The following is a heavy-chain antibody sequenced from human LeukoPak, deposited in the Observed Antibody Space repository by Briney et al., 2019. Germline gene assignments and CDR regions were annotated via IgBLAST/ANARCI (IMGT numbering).Heavy chain of an antibody. D-gene: IGHD3-10*01. CDR1: GGSISSGSYY. CDR3: ARASAGSVNTAFDI. CDR2: IYTSGST. Sequence: SQTLSLTCTVSGGSISSGSYYWSWIRQPAGEGLDWIGRIYTSGSTNYNFSLKSRVTISVDTSKNQFSLKLSSVTAADTAVYYCARASAGSVNTAFDIWGQGTMVTVSS. J-gene: IGHJ3*02. V-gene: IGHV4-61*02.